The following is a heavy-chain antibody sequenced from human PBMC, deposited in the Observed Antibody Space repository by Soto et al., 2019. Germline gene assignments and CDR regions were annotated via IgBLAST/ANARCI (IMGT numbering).Heavy chain of an antibody. Sequence: QVRLVQSGAEVRKPGASVRVSCRASGYRFVSYYIHWVRQAPGQGLEWMGLIHPYDGKPIYAQTFHGRITMTSDTSADTIYMDLSSLRTEDTAVYYCARDISRRQTYYGMDIWGQGTTVTVSS. CDR1: GYRFVSYY. CDR2: IHPYDGKP. D-gene: IGHD2-21*01. CDR3: ARDISRRQTYYGMDI. J-gene: IGHJ6*02. V-gene: IGHV1-46*01.